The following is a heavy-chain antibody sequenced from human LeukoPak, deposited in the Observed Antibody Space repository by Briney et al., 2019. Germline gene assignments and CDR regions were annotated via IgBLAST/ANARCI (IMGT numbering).Heavy chain of an antibody. D-gene: IGHD2-21*01. J-gene: IGHJ3*02. CDR1: GGSISSGGYY. CDR2: IYHSGST. Sequence: SETLSLTCTVSGGSISSGGYYWSWIRQPPGKGLEWIGYIYHSGSTYYNPSLKSRVTISVDRSKNQFSLKLSSVTAADTAVYYCARDVVMADAFGIWGQGTMVTVSS. CDR3: ARDVVMADAFGI. V-gene: IGHV4-30-2*01.